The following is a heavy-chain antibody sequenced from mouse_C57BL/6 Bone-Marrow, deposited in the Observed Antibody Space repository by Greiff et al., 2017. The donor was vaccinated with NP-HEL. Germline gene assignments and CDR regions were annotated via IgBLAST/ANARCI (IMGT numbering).Heavy chain of an antibody. CDR3: ARELLRYPFNY. CDR2: IDPSDSST. J-gene: IGHJ2*01. V-gene: IGHV1-69*01. D-gene: IGHD1-1*01. Sequence: QVQLQQPGAELVMPGASVKLSCKASGYTFTSYWMHWVKQRPGQGLEWIGEIDPSDSSTNYNQKFKGKSTLTVDKSSSTAYMQLSSLTSEDSAVYCCARELLRYPFNYWGQGTALTVSS. CDR1: GYTFTSYW.